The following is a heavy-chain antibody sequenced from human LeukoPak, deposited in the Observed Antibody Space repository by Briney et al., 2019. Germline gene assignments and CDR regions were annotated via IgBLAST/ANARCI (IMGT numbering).Heavy chain of an antibody. D-gene: IGHD2-15*01. CDR1: GFTLSNAW. CDR2: ISGSGGST. CDR3: ARVDGSCSGGSCPSGNWFDP. J-gene: IGHJ5*02. V-gene: IGHV3-23*01. Sequence: GGSLRLSCAASGFTLSNAWMNWVRQAPGKGLEWVSAISGSGGSTYYADSVKGRFTISRDNSKNTLYLQMNSLRAEDTAVYYCARVDGSCSGGSCPSGNWFDPWGQGTLVTVSS.